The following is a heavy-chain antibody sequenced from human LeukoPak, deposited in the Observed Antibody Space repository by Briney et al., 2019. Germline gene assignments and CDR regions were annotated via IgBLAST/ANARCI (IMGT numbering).Heavy chain of an antibody. V-gene: IGHV1-18*01. CDR2: MSAYNGKT. J-gene: IGHJ4*02. D-gene: IGHD3-3*01. CDR3: ARDYSAASNFWSGYRRPYFDY. CDR1: GYTFTSYG. Sequence: GASVKVSCKASGYTFTSYGISWVRQAPGQGLEWMGWMSAYNGKTKYSQKLQGRVTMHTDTSTSTAYMELRSLRSDDTAVYYCARDYSAASNFWSGYRRPYFDYWGQGTLVTVSS.